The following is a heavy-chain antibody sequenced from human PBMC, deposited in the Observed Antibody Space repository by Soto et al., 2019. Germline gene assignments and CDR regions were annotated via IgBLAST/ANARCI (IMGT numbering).Heavy chain of an antibody. CDR1: GDTFSRYT. V-gene: IGHV1-69*01. D-gene: IGHD1-1*01. CDR2: IIPRFGTT. Sequence: QVQLVQSGAEVKKPGSSVRVSCKASGDTFSRYTVNWVRQAPRQGLEWMGGIIPRFGTTNYAPTLEGRVTITADESTNTVSMELSSLRSEDTALYFCARGRGLYNSGRSQLDYWGQGTLLTVSS. J-gene: IGHJ4*02. CDR3: ARGRGLYNSGRSQLDY.